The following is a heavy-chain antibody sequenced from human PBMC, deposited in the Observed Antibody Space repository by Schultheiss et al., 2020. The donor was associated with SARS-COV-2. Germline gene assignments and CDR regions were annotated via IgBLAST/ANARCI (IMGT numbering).Heavy chain of an antibody. J-gene: IGHJ4*02. CDR1: GFTFRSYA. CDR2: ISGSGGST. Sequence: GGSLRLSCAASGFTFRSYAMSWVRQAPGKGLEWVSAISGSGGSTYYADSVKGRFTISRDNSKNTLYLQMNSLRAEDTAVYYCARDLGAVAGTDYWGQGTLVTVSS. V-gene: IGHV3-23*01. D-gene: IGHD6-19*01. CDR3: ARDLGAVAGTDY.